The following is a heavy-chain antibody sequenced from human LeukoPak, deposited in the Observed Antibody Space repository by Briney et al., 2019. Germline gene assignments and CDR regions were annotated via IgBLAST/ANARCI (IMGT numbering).Heavy chain of an antibody. Sequence: PSQTLSLTCTVSGGSISSGDYYWSWIRQPPGKGLEWIGYIYYSGSTYYNPSLKGRVTISVDTSKNQFSLKLSSVTAADTAVYYCASTPRTGYSSGWYEGWFDPWGQGTLVTVSS. J-gene: IGHJ5*02. CDR3: ASTPRTGYSSGWYEGWFDP. CDR2: IYYSGST. V-gene: IGHV4-30-4*08. D-gene: IGHD6-19*01. CDR1: GGSISSGDYY.